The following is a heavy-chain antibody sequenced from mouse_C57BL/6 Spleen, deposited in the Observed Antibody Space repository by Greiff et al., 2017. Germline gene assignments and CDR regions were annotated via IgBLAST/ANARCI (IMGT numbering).Heavy chain of an antibody. CDR3: ARRGDDYGYYDY. CDR2: INPSSGYT. V-gene: IGHV1-4*01. D-gene: IGHD2-4*01. CDR1: GYTFTSYT. J-gene: IGHJ2*01. Sequence: QVQLQQSGAELARPGASVTMSCKASGYTFTSYTMHWVKQRPGQGLEWIGYINPSSGYTKYNQKFKDKATLTADKSSSTAYMQLSSLTSEDSAVYYCARRGDDYGYYDYWGQGTTLTVSS.